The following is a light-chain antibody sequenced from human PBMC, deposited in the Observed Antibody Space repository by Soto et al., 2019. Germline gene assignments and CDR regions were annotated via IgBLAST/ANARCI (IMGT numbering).Light chain of an antibody. J-gene: IGKJ4*01. CDR3: QQRSKWLT. Sequence: AQSRATMSETPRERATLSCRASQSVSSYLAWYQQKPGQAPRRLIYDASNRATGIPAKLSGSGSGTDFTLTSSILEPEDSAVYYCQQRSKWLTFGGGTKVDIK. CDR1: QSVSSY. CDR2: DAS. V-gene: IGKV3-11*01.